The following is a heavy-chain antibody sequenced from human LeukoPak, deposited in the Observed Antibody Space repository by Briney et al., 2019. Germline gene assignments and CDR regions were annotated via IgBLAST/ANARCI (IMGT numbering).Heavy chain of an antibody. CDR3: ARYFGSGTSDY. CDR1: GYSFNIFG. D-gene: IGHD3-10*01. CDR2: ISAYNGKT. J-gene: IGHJ4*02. V-gene: IGHV1-18*01. Sequence: ASVKVSCKASGYSFNIFGMSWVRQAPGQGLEWMGWISAYNGKTHFAQKFQGRVTMTTDASTSTAYMKLSSLTSDDTAVYYCARYFGSGTSDYWGQGTLVTVSS.